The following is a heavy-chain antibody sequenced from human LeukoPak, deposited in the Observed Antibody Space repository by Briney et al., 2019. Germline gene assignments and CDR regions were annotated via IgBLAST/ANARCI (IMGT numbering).Heavy chain of an antibody. CDR1: GYTFTSYA. D-gene: IGHD6-13*01. CDR3: ARMYSSSWYKANWFDP. Sequence: GASMKVSCKASGYTFTSYAMHWVRQAPGQRLEWMGWINAGNGNTKYSQKFQGRVTITRDTSASTASMELSSLRSEDTAVYYCARMYSSSWYKANWFDPWGQGTLVTVSS. V-gene: IGHV1-3*01. CDR2: INAGNGNT. J-gene: IGHJ5*02.